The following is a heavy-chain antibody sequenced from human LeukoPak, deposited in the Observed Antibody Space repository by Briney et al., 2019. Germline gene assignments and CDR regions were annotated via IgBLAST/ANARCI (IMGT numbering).Heavy chain of an antibody. CDR3: ARNRVAGLGIGPFDY. CDR2: IGTAGDT. V-gene: IGHV3-13*01. D-gene: IGHD6-19*01. J-gene: IGHJ4*02. CDR1: GFTFSSYD. Sequence: GGSLRLSCAASGFTFSSYDMHWVRQATGKGLEWVSAIGTAGDTYYPGSVKGRFTISRDNSKNTLYLQMNSLRAEDTAVYYCARNRVAGLGIGPFDYWGQGTLVTVSS.